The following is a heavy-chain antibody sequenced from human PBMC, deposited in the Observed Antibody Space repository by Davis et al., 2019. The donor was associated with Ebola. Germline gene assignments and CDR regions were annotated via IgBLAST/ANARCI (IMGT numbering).Heavy chain of an antibody. CDR3: AREDPAVAGTDY. Sequence: ASVKVSCKASGYTFTGYYMHWVRQAPGQGLEWMGWINPNSGGTNYAQKFQGRVTMTRDTSISTAYMELSRLRSDDTAVYYCAREDPAVAGTDYWGQGTLVTVSS. CDR2: INPNSGGT. V-gene: IGHV1-2*02. D-gene: IGHD6-19*01. J-gene: IGHJ4*02. CDR1: GYTFTGYY.